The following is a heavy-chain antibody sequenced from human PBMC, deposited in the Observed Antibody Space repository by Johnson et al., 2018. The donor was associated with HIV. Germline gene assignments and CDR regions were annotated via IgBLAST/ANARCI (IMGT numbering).Heavy chain of an antibody. V-gene: IGHV3-30*14. CDR1: GFTFSSYA. CDR2: ISYDGSNK. D-gene: IGHD2-2*01. Sequence: VQLVESGGGVLQPGRSLRLSCAASGFTFSSYAMHWVRQAPGKGLEWVAVISYDGSNKYYADSAKGRFTISRDNSKNTLYLQMNSLRAEDTAVYYCARAANVVLPAGTFDIWGRGTMVTVSS. CDR3: ARAANVVLPAGTFDI. J-gene: IGHJ3*02.